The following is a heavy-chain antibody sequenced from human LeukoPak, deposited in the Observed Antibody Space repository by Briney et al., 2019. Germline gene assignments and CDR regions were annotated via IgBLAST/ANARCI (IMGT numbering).Heavy chain of an antibody. J-gene: IGHJ5*02. CDR3: ARAPYGVNH. V-gene: IGHV3-7*01. Sequence: PGGSLRLSCAASGFTFSTYWMIWVRQAPGKGLEWVANIKEDGSEKYYVDSVKGRFTISRDNAKNSLYLQMNSLRVEDTAVYYCARAPYGVNHWGQGTLVTVSS. CDR2: IKEDGSEK. D-gene: IGHD4-17*01. CDR1: GFTFSTYW.